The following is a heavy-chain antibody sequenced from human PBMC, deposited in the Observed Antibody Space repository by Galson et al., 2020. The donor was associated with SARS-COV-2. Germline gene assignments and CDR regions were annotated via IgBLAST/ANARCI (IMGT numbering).Heavy chain of an antibody. CDR2: IWSDENHK. Sequence: GESLKISCAASGFTFSTYAMHWVRQAPGKGLEWVAVIWSDENHKYYTDSVKGRFTISRDNSKNTVNLQMNSLRAEDTAVYYCTPSIIVPGTLDYWGQGTLVSVSS. V-gene: IGHV3-33*01. D-gene: IGHD3-22*01. CDR1: GFTFSTYA. CDR3: TPSIIVPGTLDY. J-gene: IGHJ4*02.